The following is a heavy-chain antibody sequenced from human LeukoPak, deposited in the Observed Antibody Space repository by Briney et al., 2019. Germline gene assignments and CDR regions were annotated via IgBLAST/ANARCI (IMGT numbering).Heavy chain of an antibody. CDR1: GYTFTGYY. Sequence: ASVKVSCKASGYTFTGYYMHWVRQAPGQGLEWMGWINPNSGGTSYAQKFQGRVTITRNTSISTAYMELSSLRSEDTAVYYCARGADSSGWSYYYYYYMDVWGKGTTVTVSS. J-gene: IGHJ6*03. CDR3: ARGADSSGWSYYYYYYMDV. V-gene: IGHV1-2*02. D-gene: IGHD6-19*01. CDR2: INPNSGGT.